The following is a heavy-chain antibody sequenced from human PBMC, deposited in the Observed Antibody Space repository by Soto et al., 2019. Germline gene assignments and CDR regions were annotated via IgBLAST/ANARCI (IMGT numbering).Heavy chain of an antibody. V-gene: IGHV1-69*13. J-gene: IGHJ6*01. CDR3: ARDVVSTISYYGLGG. CDR2: IIPIFGTA. Sequence: GASVKVSCKASGGTFSSYAISWVRQAPGQGLEWMGGIIPIFGTANYAQKFQGRVTITADESTWSAYMELSSFRSEDTGVYFCARDVVSTISYYGLGGCVQESRVTVSS. CDR1: GGTFSSYA. D-gene: IGHD5-12*01.